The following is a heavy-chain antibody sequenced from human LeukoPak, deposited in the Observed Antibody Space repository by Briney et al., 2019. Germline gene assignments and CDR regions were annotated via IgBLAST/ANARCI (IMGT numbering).Heavy chain of an antibody. CDR3: ARNKEYMSGWYYLYY. CDR1: GFTFSSYG. J-gene: IGHJ4*02. CDR2: IRYDGSNK. V-gene: IGHV3-30*02. D-gene: IGHD6-19*01. Sequence: PGGSLRLSCAASGFTFSSYGMHWVRQAPGKGLEWVAFIRYDGSNKYSADSVKGRFTISRDNSKNTPNLQMNSLRAEDTAVYYCARNKEYMSGWYYLYYWGQGTLVTVSS.